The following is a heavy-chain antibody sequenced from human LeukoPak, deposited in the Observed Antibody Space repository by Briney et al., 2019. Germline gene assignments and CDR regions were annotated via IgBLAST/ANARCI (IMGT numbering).Heavy chain of an antibody. CDR1: GGSISSSSYY. D-gene: IGHD2-2*01. J-gene: IGHJ3*02. V-gene: IGHV4-39*07. Sequence: SETLSLTCTVSGGSISSSSYYWGWIRQPPGKGLEWIGSIYYSGSTYYNPSLKSRVTISVDTSKNQFSLKLSSVTAADTAVYYCARDQWVESEPAARFDIWGQGTMVTVSS. CDR2: IYYSGST. CDR3: ARDQWVESEPAARFDI.